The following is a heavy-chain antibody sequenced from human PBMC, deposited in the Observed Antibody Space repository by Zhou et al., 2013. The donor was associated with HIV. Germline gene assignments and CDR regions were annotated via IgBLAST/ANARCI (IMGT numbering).Heavy chain of an antibody. CDR3: ATLGYYYYMDV. Sequence: VQLVQSGAEVKKPGSSVKVSCKASGGTFSRYAISWVRQAPGQGLEWMGWINPSSGATNYAQKFQGWVTMTRDTSVNTVYMELSRLRSDDTAVYYCATLGYYYYMDVWGKGTTVTVSS. D-gene: IGHD7-27*01. V-gene: IGHV1-2*04. J-gene: IGHJ6*03. CDR1: GGTFSRYA. CDR2: INPSSGAT.